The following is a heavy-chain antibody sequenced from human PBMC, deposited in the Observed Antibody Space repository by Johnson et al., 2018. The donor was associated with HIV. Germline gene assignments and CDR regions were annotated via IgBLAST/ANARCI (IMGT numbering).Heavy chain of an antibody. CDR1: GFTFTSYA. CDR2: ISYVGSNK. Sequence: QAQLVEPGGGVVQPWRSLRLSCAASGFTFTSYAMHWVRQAPGKGLEWVALISYVGSNKYYGDSVKGPFTISRYNPKNSLYLQMNSLRAEDTAVYYRAKAGTSVVPAVHYGSNAFDIWGQGTMVTVSS. D-gene: IGHD2-2*01. V-gene: IGHV3-30-3*01. CDR3: AKAGTSVVPAVHYGSNAFDI. J-gene: IGHJ3*02.